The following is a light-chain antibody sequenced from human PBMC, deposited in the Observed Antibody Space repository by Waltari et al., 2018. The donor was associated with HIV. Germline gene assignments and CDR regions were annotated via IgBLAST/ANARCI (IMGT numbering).Light chain of an antibody. J-gene: IGKJ3*01. CDR1: RSIRTY. CDR3: QQTYITPFT. CDR2: AAS. Sequence: DIQMTQSPSSLSASVGDSLSITCRASRSIRTYLNWYQQRPGQAPNLVIFAASNSQSGVPPRFSGSGSETDFTLTISSLQPEDFATYFCQQTYITPFTFGPGTTVAIK. V-gene: IGKV1-39*01.